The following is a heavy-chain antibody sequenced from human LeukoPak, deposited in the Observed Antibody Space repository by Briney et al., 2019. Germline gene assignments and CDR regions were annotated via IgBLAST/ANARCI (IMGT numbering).Heavy chain of an antibody. CDR1: GFSFSTCA. CDR2: IWSDGTNE. J-gene: IGHJ4*02. Sequence: GGSLRLSCAASGFSFSTCAIHWVRQAPGKGLEWVAIIWSDGTNEKYANSVKGRFTISRDNFENTVYLQMNSLRAEDTAVYYCARASGTGSYILDYWGQGTLLTVSP. CDR3: ARASGTGSYILDY. D-gene: IGHD1-26*01. V-gene: IGHV3-33*01.